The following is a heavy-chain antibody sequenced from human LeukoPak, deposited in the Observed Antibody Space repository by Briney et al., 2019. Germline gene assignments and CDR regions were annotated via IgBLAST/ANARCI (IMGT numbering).Heavy chain of an antibody. Sequence: PGGSLRLSCAAAGFTFSSYSMNWVRQAPGKGLEWVSSISSSSSYIYYADSVKGRFTISRDNAKNSLHLQMNSLRAEDTAVYYCARASVRGVITAFDYWGQGTLVTVSS. J-gene: IGHJ4*02. CDR3: ARASVRGVITAFDY. CDR1: GFTFSSYS. V-gene: IGHV3-21*01. D-gene: IGHD3-10*01. CDR2: ISSSSSYI.